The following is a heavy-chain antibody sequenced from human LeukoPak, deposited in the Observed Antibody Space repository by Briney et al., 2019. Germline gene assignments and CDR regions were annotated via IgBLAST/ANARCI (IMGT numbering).Heavy chain of an antibody. CDR2: INSDGRST. J-gene: IGHJ4*02. D-gene: IGHD4-17*01. CDR3: ARANGDLWVDY. V-gene: IGHV3-74*01. Sequence: PGGSLRLSCAASGFTFSSYWMHWVRQAPGKGLVWVSQINSDGRSTIYADSVKGRFTISRDNARNTLYLQMNSLRAEDTAVYYCARANGDLWVDYWGQGTLVTVSS. CDR1: GFTFSSYW.